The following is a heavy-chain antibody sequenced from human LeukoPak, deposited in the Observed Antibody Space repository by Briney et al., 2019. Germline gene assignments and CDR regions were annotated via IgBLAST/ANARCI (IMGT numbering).Heavy chain of an antibody. D-gene: IGHD1-26*01. CDR1: GGTFSSYA. CDR3: ARHSGIVGATRAHDY. V-gene: IGHV1-69*04. J-gene: IGHJ4*02. CDR2: IIPILGIA. Sequence: SVKVSCKASGGTFSSYAISWVRQAPGQGLEWMGRIIPILGIANYAQKFQGRVTITADKSTSTAYMELSSLRSEDTAVYYCARHSGIVGATRAHDYWGQGTLVTVSS.